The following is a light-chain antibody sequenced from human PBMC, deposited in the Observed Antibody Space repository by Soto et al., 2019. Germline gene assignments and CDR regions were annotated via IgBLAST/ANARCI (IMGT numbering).Light chain of an antibody. CDR2: AAS. J-gene: IGKJ4*01. CDR1: QDISNY. CDR3: QQYDNLPFT. V-gene: IGKV1-33*01. Sequence: DIQMTQSPSSLSASVGDRVTITCQASQDISNYLNWYQQKPGKAPKLLLYAASNLETGVPSRFSGSGSGTDLTFTISSLQPEDIATYYCQQYDNLPFTFGGGTKVEIK.